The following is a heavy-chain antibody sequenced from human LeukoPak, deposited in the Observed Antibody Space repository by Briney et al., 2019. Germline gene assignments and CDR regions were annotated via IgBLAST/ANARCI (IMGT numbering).Heavy chain of an antibody. Sequence: PGGSLRLSCGASGLTFSSYSMHWVRQAPGKGLEWVSSISRSGTSIFYADSVKGRFTISRDNAKNSLYLQMNSLRAEDTAVYYCARSVTGGFSDYWGQGTLVTVSS. CDR3: ARSVTGGFSDY. CDR2: ISRSGTSI. V-gene: IGHV3-21*01. J-gene: IGHJ4*02. D-gene: IGHD3-10*01. CDR1: GLTFSSYS.